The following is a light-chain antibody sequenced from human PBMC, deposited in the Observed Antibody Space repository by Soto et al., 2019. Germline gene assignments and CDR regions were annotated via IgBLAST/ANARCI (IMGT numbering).Light chain of an antibody. CDR1: QSVNNH. J-gene: IGKJ4*01. Sequence: EIVLTQSPATVSLSPGERATLSCRASQSVNNHLAWYQQKPGQAPRLLIYEASNRATGIPARFSGSGSGTDFTLTISGLVPEDFAVYYCQQYNNWPFLLTFGGGTKVEIK. CDR3: QQYNNWPFLLT. CDR2: EAS. V-gene: IGKV3-11*01.